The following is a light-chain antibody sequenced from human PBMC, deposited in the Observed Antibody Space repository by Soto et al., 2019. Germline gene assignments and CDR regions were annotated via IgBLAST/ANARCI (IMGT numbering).Light chain of an antibody. CDR1: QYVSSF. J-gene: IGKJ1*01. V-gene: IGKV3-11*01. CDR2: DAS. CDR3: QQRYNWPPT. Sequence: EILLTQSPATLSLSPGGRATLSCRASQYVSSFLAWYQQKAGQAPRLLIYDASHRATGIPARFSGSGSGTDFTLTINSLEPEDFALYYCQQRYNWPPTFGQGTKV.